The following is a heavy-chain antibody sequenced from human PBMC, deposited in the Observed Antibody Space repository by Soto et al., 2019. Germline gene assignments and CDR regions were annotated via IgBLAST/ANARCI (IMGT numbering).Heavy chain of an antibody. CDR2: IIPILGIA. CDR3: ARVFGCSGGSCDSHFDY. J-gene: IGHJ4*02. V-gene: IGHV1-69*02. CDR1: RGTFSSYT. D-gene: IGHD2-15*01. Sequence: SVKVSCKDCRGTFSSYTISWVRQAPEQGLEWMGRIIPILGIANYAQKFQGRVTITADKSTSTAYMELSSLRSEDTAVYYCARVFGCSGGSCDSHFDYWGQGTLVTVSS.